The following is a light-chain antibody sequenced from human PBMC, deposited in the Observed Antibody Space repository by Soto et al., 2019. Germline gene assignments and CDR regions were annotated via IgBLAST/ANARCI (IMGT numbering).Light chain of an antibody. Sequence: IVLTQSPATLSLSPGERATLSCRASQSLSSYLAWYQQKPGQAPRLLIYDASNRATGIPARFSGSGSGTEFTLTISSLEPEDFAVYYCQQRSNWPRTFGPGTKVHIK. CDR2: DAS. V-gene: IGKV3-11*01. J-gene: IGKJ3*01. CDR1: QSLSSY. CDR3: QQRSNWPRT.